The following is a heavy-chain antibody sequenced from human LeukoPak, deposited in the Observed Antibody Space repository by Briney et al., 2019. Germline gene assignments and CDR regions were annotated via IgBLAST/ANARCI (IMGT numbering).Heavy chain of an antibody. Sequence: SETLSLTCTVSGGSISSSSYYWGWIRQPPWKGLEWIGSIYYSGSTYYNPSLKSRVTISVDTSKNQFSLKLSSVTAADTAVYYCARHSIGIVGVVEDLDYWGQGTLVTVSS. J-gene: IGHJ4*02. CDR2: IYYSGST. CDR3: ARHSIGIVGVVEDLDY. CDR1: GGSISSSSYY. V-gene: IGHV4-39*01. D-gene: IGHD2-15*01.